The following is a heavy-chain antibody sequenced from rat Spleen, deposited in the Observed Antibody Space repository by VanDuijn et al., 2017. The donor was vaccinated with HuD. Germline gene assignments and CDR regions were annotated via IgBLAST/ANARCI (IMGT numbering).Heavy chain of an antibody. Sequence: EVQLVESGGGLVQPGRSLKLSCVVSGFTFRNHDMAWVRQTPTKGLEWVASISPSGGTTYYRDSVKGRFTISRENAENTVYLQMNSLRSEDTATYYCARRGYRYNYFDYWGQGVMVTVSS. CDR2: ISPSGGTT. CDR3: ARRGYRYNYFDY. CDR1: GFTFRNHD. V-gene: IGHV5S13*01. D-gene: IGHD1-5*01. J-gene: IGHJ2*01.